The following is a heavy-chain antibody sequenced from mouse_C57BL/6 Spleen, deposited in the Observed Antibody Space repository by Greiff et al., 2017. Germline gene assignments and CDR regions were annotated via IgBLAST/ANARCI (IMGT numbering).Heavy chain of an antibody. J-gene: IGHJ2*01. V-gene: IGHV5-9-1*02. Sequence: EVQGVESGEGLVKPGGSLKLSCAASGFTFSSYAMSWVRQTPEKRLEWVAYISSGGDYIYYADTVKGRFTISRDNARNTLYLQMSSLKSEDTAMYYCTRARSSYNFDYWGQGTTLTVSS. D-gene: IGHD1-1*01. CDR2: ISSGGDYI. CDR3: TRARSSYNFDY. CDR1: GFTFSSYA.